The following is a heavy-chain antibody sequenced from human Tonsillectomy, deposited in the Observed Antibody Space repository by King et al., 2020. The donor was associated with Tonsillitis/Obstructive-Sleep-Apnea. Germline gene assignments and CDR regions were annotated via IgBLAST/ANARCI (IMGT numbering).Heavy chain of an antibody. Sequence: VQLVESGGGLVKLGRSLRLSCTASGFTFGDYAMSWFRQAPGKGLEWVGFIRSKAYGGTTEYAASVKGRFTISRDDSKSIAYLQMNSLKTEDTAVYYCTRDREYSSGWYVLNNYYYYYYMDVWGKGTTVTVSS. V-gene: IGHV3-49*05. CDR2: IRSKAYGGTT. J-gene: IGHJ6*03. CDR1: GFTFGDYA. D-gene: IGHD6-13*01. CDR3: TRDREYSSGWYVLNNYYYYYYMDV.